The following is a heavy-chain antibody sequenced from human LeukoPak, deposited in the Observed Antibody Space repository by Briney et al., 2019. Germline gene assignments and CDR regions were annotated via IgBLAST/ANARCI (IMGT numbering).Heavy chain of an antibody. J-gene: IGHJ4*02. Sequence: ASVKVSCKASGYSFKSYDISWVRQTTGQGLEWVGWVSPDSGNTASARRLQDRVTMTRDTSINTAYLELSGLSFEDTAIYFCARLRGAYEDYWGQGTLVTVSS. CDR2: VSPDSGNT. D-gene: IGHD5-12*01. V-gene: IGHV1-8*01. CDR1: GYSFKSYD. CDR3: ARLRGAYEDY.